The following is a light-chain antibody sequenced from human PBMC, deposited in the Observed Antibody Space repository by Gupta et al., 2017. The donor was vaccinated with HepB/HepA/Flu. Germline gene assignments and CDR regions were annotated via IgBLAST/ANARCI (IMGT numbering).Light chain of an antibody. CDR3: ATWDDSLNGVV. CDR2: TNN. V-gene: IGLV1-44*01. CDR1: SSNVGSNS. Sequence: QSVLTQPPSASGTPGPRVTIPCSGSSSNVGSNSVNWYQQVPGTAPKLLIYTNNQRPSGVPDRFSGSKSGIAASLAITGLRSDDESDYFCATWDDSLNGVVFGGGTKLTVL. J-gene: IGLJ2*01.